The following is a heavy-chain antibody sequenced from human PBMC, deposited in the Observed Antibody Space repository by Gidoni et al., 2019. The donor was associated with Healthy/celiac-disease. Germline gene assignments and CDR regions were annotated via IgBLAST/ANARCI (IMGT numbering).Heavy chain of an antibody. D-gene: IGHD6-19*01. V-gene: IGHV4-34*01. J-gene: IGHJ4*02. Sequence: QVQLQQWGAGLLKPSETLSLTCAVYGGSFSGYYWSWIRQPPGKGLEWIGEINHSGSTNYNPSLKSRVTISVDTSKNQFSLKLSSVTAADTAVYYCARGRSGWYGVPYYFDYWGQGTLVTVSS. CDR3: ARGRSGWYGVPYYFDY. CDR2: INHSGST. CDR1: GGSFSGYY.